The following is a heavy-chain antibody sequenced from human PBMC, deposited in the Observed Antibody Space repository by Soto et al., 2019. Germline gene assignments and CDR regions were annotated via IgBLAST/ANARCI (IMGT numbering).Heavy chain of an antibody. J-gene: IGHJ4*02. CDR1: GFSFSDYY. V-gene: IGHV3-11*06. CDR2: ISNTGSYT. D-gene: IGHD3-22*01. CDR3: ARAKLVVEGRFDY. Sequence: GGSLRLSCAASGFSFSDYYMNWIRQAPGKGLEWLSYISNTGSYTNYAGSVRGRFTISRDSADSSLYLDMNGLRAEDTAVYYCARAKLVVEGRFDYWGQGPLVTVSS.